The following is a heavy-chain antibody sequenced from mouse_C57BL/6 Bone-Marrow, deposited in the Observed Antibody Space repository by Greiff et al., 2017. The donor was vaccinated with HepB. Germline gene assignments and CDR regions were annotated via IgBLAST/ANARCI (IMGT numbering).Heavy chain of an antibody. J-gene: IGHJ3*01. CDR3: ARDTHYYGSGGFAY. CDR2: IDPSDSYT. Sequence: QVQLQQPGTELVMPGASVKLSCKASGYTFTSYWMHWVKQRPGQGLEWIGEIDPSDSYTNYNQKFKGKSTLTVDKSSSTAYMQLSSLTSEDSAVYYCARDTHYYGSGGFAYWGQGTLVTVSA. V-gene: IGHV1-69*01. CDR1: GYTFTSYW. D-gene: IGHD1-1*01.